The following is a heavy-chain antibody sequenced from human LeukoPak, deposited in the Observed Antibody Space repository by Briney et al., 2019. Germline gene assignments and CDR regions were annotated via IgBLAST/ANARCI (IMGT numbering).Heavy chain of an antibody. D-gene: IGHD4-17*01. Sequence: SGGSLRLSCSASRFTFSSYTMSWVRQAPGKGLEWVSSIDPSSTYIYYADSVKGRFTISRDNAQNSLYLQMNSLRAEDTAVYYCTRGSYGDYEYWGQGTLVTVSS. CDR1: RFTFSSYT. CDR2: IDPSSTYI. J-gene: IGHJ4*02. V-gene: IGHV3-21*01. CDR3: TRGSYGDYEY.